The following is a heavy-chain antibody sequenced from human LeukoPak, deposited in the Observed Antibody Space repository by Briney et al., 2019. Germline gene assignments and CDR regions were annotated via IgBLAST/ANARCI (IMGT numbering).Heavy chain of an antibody. D-gene: IGHD3-10*01. Sequence: GGSLRLSCVVSGFTFSSYAMSWVRQAPGKGLEWVSAISGSGGSTYYADSVKGRFTISRDNSKNTLYLQMNSLRAEDTAVYYCAKDGDDYYGSGSYYIFVRSFDYWGQGTLVTVSS. CDR1: GFTFSSYA. CDR2: ISGSGGST. V-gene: IGHV3-23*01. CDR3: AKDGDDYYGSGSYYIFVRSFDY. J-gene: IGHJ4*02.